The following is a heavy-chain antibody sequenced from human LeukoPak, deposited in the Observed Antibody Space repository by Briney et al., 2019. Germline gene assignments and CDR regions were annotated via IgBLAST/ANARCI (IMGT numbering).Heavy chain of an antibody. J-gene: IGHJ5*02. D-gene: IGHD6-13*01. CDR2: INHSGST. CDR3: ARPTKYSSSWYRNNWFDP. CDR1: GGSFSGYY. Sequence: SETLSLTCAVYGGSFSGYYWSWIRQPPGKGLEWIGEINHSGSTNYNPSLKSRVTISVDTSKNQFSLKLSSVTAADTAVYYCARPTKYSSSWYRNNWFDPWGQGTLVTVSS. V-gene: IGHV4-34*01.